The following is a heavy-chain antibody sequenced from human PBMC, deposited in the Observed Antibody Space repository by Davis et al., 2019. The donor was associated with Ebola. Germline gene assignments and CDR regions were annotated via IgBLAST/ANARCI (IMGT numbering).Heavy chain of an antibody. D-gene: IGHD2-15*01. CDR3: ARVYCSGGSCYPRWFDP. CDR1: GGTFSSYA. V-gene: IGHV1-69*13. J-gene: IGHJ5*02. CDR2: IITIFGTA. Sequence: SVKVSCKASGGTFSSYAISWVRQAPGQGLEWMGGIITIFGTANYAQKFQGRVTITADESTSTAYMELSSLRSEDTAVYYCARVYCSGGSCYPRWFDPWGQGTLVTVSS.